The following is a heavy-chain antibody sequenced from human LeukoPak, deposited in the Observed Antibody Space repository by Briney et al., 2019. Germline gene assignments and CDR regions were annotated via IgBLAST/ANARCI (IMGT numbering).Heavy chain of an antibody. CDR3: AGGYCSSTSCYGGDFYYYYMDV. J-gene: IGHJ6*03. Sequence: NPSETLSLTCTVSGGSISNFYWTWIRQPARKGLEWIGLIYTSGSTNYNPSLKSRVTMSVDTSNNQFSLKLSSVTAADTAVYYRAGGYCSSTSCYGGDFYYYYMDVWGTGTTVTVSS. D-gene: IGHD2-2*01. CDR1: GGSISNFY. CDR2: IYTSGST. V-gene: IGHV4-4*07.